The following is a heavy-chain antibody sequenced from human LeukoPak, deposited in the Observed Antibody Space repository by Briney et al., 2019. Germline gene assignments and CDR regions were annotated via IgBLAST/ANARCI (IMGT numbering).Heavy chain of an antibody. V-gene: IGHV1-2*02. CDR3: ARQDCSGGSCYSVSYLNWFDP. Sequence: RASVKVSCKASGYTFTGYYMHWVRQAPGQGLERMGWINPNSGGTNYAQKIQGRVTMTRDTSISTAYMELSRLRSDDTAVYYCARQDCSGGSCYSVSYLNWFDPWGQGTLVTVSS. CDR2: INPNSGGT. D-gene: IGHD2-15*01. CDR1: GYTFTGYY. J-gene: IGHJ5*02.